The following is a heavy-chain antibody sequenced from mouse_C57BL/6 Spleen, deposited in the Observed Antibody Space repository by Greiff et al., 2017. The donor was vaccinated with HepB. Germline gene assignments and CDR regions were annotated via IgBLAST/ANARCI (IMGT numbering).Heavy chain of an antibody. V-gene: IGHV1-26*01. CDR3: ARWFDY. Sequence: VQLQQSGSELVKPGASVKISCKASGYTFTDYYMNWVKQSHGKSLEWIGDINPNNGGTSYNQKFKGKATLTVDKSSSTAYMELRSLTSEDSAVYYCARWFDYWGQGTTLTVSS. J-gene: IGHJ2*01. CDR1: GYTFTDYY. CDR2: INPNNGGT.